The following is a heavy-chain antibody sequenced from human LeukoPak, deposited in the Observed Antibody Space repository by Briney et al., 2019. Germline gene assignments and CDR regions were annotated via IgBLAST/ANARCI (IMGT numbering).Heavy chain of an antibody. D-gene: IGHD3-16*01. V-gene: IGHV5-51*01. CDR3: ARRAIMFGGASFDY. CDR2: IYPGDSDT. Sequence: GESLQISCKGSGYSFSDYWIAWVRQMPGKGLEWMGIIYPGDSDTRYSPSFQGQVTISADKSISTAYLQWSSLKASDTAMYYCARRAIMFGGASFDYWGQGTLVTVSS. CDR1: GYSFSDYW. J-gene: IGHJ4*02.